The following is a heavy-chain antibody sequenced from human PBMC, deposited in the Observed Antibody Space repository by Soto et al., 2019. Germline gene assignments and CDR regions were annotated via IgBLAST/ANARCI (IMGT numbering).Heavy chain of an antibody. CDR1: GFTFSSYW. J-gene: IGHJ6*02. D-gene: IGHD3-10*01. CDR3: ASDLSGRADV. CDR2: MNEDGGTT. Sequence: EVQLVESGGGLVRPGGSLRLSCAASGFTFSSYWMHWVRQAPGKVLVWVSRMNEDGGTTDYADSVKGRLTISSDNSKNTLYLQMNSLRVEDTAVYYCASDLSGRADVWGQGTTVTVSS. V-gene: IGHV3-74*02.